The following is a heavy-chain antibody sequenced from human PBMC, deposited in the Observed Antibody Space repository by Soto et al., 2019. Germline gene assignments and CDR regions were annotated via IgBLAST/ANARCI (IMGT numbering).Heavy chain of an antibody. V-gene: IGHV5-51*01. CDR1: GYAFTSYW. D-gene: IGHD2-2*01. J-gene: IGHJ5*02. CDR3: ARGYCTTTICDPWFDP. CDR2: IYPGDSDT. Sequence: GESLKISCTGSGYAFTSYWIAWVRQMPGKGLEWMGIIYPGDSDTRYSPSFQGQVTISADKSITTAYLQWSSLKASDTAMYYCARGYCTTTICDPWFDPWGQGTLVTVS.